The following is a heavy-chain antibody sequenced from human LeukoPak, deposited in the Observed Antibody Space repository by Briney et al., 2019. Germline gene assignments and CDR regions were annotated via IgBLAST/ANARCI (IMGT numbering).Heavy chain of an antibody. D-gene: IGHD3-10*01. Sequence: GASVKVSCKASGYTFTGYYMHWVRQAPGQGLEWMGWINPNSGGTNYAQKFQGRVTMTRDTSISTAYMELSRLRSDDTAVYYCARALGGYYGSGSYYNVEYFDYWGQGTLVTVSS. CDR1: GYTFTGYY. CDR3: ARALGGYYGSGSYYNVEYFDY. CDR2: INPNSGGT. J-gene: IGHJ4*01. V-gene: IGHV1-2*02.